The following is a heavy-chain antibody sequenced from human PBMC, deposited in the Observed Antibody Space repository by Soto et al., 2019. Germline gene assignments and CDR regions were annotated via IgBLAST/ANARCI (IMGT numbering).Heavy chain of an antibody. CDR2: IYYSGST. Sequence: SETLSLTCTVSGGSISSGDYYWSWIRQPPGKGLEWIGYIYYSGSTYYNPSLKSRVTISVDTSKNQFSLKLSSVTAADTAVYYCARDKQQPKRNNWFDPWGQGTLVTVSS. J-gene: IGHJ5*02. CDR1: GGSISSGDYY. D-gene: IGHD6-13*01. CDR3: ARDKQQPKRNNWFDP. V-gene: IGHV4-30-4*01.